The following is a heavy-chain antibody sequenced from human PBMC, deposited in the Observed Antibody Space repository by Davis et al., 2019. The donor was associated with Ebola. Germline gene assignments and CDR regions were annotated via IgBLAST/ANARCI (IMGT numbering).Heavy chain of an antibody. J-gene: IGHJ6*02. Sequence: AASVKVSCKASGYTFTSYGISWVRQAPGQGLEWMGWISAYNGNTNYAQKVQGRVTMTTDTSTSTAYMELRSLRSDDTAVYYCARDRRLTMVQGVLPTNPEYYYGMDVWGQGTTVTVSS. CDR2: ISAYNGNT. CDR3: ARDRRLTMVQGVLPTNPEYYYGMDV. V-gene: IGHV1-18*01. CDR1: GYTFTSYG. D-gene: IGHD3-10*01.